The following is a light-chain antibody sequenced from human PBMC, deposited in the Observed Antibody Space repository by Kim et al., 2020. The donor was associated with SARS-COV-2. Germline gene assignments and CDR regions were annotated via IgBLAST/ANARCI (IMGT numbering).Light chain of an antibody. CDR1: QGISSY. CDR2: AAS. Sequence: IQLTQSPSSLSASVGDRVTITCRASQGISSYLAWYQQKPGKAPKLLIYAASTLQGGVPSRFSGSGSGTDFTLTISSLQPEDFATYCCLQLHSYPHTFGEETKLDIK. J-gene: IGKJ4*01. CDR3: LQLHSYPHT. V-gene: IGKV1-9*01.